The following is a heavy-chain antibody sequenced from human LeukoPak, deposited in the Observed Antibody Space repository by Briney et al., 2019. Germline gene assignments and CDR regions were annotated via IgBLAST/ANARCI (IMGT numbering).Heavy chain of an antibody. Sequence: PSETLSLTCTVSGGSISSSSYYWGWIRQPPGKGLEWIGSIYYSGSTYYNPPLKSRVTMSVDTSKNQFSLKLSSVTAADTAVYYCARDRGGSYPGWYFDLWGRGTLVTVSS. CDR2: IYYSGST. V-gene: IGHV4-39*07. J-gene: IGHJ2*01. CDR3: ARDRGGSYPGWYFDL. D-gene: IGHD1-26*01. CDR1: GGSISSSSYY.